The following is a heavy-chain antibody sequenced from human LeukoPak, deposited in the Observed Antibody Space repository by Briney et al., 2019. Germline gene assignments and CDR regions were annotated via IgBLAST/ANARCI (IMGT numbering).Heavy chain of an antibody. CDR3: VRIGSGSQSDY. CDR1: GFTFSNYG. CDR2: ITNNGAAT. D-gene: IGHD1-26*01. V-gene: IGHV3-64*01. J-gene: IGHJ4*02. Sequence: PGGSLRLSCAASGFTFSNYGMHWARQAPGKGLEYVSAITNNGAATFYANSVKGRFTISRDNSRNTLYLQMGSLRADDMAVYYCVRIGSGSQSDYWGQGTLVTVSS.